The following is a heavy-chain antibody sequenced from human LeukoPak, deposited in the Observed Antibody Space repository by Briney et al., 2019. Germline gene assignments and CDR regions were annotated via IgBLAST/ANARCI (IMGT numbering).Heavy chain of an antibody. CDR1: GGSISNYY. CDR2: IYYSGST. J-gene: IGHJ5*02. CDR3: ARDSPFDP. V-gene: IGHV4-59*01. Sequence: PSETLSLTCTVSGGSISNYYWSWIRQPAGKGLEWIGYIYYSGSTNYNPSLKSRVTISLDTSKNQFSLKLSSVTAADTAVYYCARDSPFDPWGQGTLVTVSS.